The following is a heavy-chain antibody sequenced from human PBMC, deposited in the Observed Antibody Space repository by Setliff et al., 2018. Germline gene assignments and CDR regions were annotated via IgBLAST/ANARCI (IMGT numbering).Heavy chain of an antibody. D-gene: IGHD2-21*01. CDR3: ARVRRVVIAYYYYMDV. Sequence: SETLSLTCTVSGGSISSGDYYWNWIRQPAGKGLEWIGHIQTSGSTNYNPSLRSRVTISVDTSKNQFSLKLSSVTAADTAVYYCARVRRVVIAYYYYMDVWGKGTTVTVSS. CDR2: IQTSGST. J-gene: IGHJ6*03. CDR1: GGSISSGDYY. V-gene: IGHV4-61*09.